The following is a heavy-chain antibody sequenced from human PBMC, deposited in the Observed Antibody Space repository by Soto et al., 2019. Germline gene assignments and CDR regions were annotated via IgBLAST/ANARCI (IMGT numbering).Heavy chain of an antibody. CDR3: ARIRGYFDY. Sequence: SETLSLTCTVSGGSISSYYWSWIRQPPGKGLECIGYIYYTGSTNYNPSLKSRVTKSVDTSKNQFSLKLCFVTVADTAVYYCARIRGYFDYWGQGTLVTVSS. CDR1: GGSISSYY. D-gene: IGHD3-10*01. V-gene: IGHV4-59*01. CDR2: IYYTGST. J-gene: IGHJ4*02.